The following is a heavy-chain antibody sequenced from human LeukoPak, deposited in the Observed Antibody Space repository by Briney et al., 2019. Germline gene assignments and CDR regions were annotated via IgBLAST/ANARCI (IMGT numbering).Heavy chain of an antibody. CDR2: INHSGST. CDR3: ARRAVVPAATQQFDP. CDR1: GGSFSGYY. D-gene: IGHD2-2*01. Sequence: SETLSLTCAVYGGSFSGYYWSWIRQPPGKGLEWIGEINHSGSTNYNPSLKSRVIISVDTSKNQFSLKLSSVTAADTAVYYCARRAVVPAATQQFDPWGQGTLVTVSS. V-gene: IGHV4-34*01. J-gene: IGHJ5*02.